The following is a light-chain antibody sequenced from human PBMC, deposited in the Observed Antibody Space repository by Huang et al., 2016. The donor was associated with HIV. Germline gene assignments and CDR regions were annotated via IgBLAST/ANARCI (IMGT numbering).Light chain of an antibody. CDR2: GSS. J-gene: IGKJ5*01. V-gene: IGKV1-13*02. CDR1: QDIGTS. Sequence: VRLTQSPSSLSASVGDTVFISCRASQDIGTSLAWYQQKTGGAPKLLISGSSTLQSGGPSRFSGDSVGTDFTLFINNLQPEDFATYYCQQLHSYPITFGQGTRLDIK. CDR3: QQLHSYPIT.